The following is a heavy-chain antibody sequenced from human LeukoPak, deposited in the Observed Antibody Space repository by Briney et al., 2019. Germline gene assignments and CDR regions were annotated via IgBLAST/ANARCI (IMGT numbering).Heavy chain of an antibody. CDR3: ARARYSSGWNYFDY. Sequence: ASVKVSCKASGYTFTGYDRHGVRQAPGQGLERMGWINPNSGGTNYAQKFQGRVTMTRDTSISTAYMELSRLRSDDTAVYYCARARYSSGWNYFDYWGQGTLVTVSS. CDR1: GYTFTGYD. CDR2: INPNSGGT. D-gene: IGHD6-19*01. V-gene: IGHV1-2*02. J-gene: IGHJ4*02.